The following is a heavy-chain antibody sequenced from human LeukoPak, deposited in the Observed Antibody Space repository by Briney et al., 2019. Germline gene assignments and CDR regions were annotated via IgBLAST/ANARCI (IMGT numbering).Heavy chain of an antibody. CDR2: ISSSSSYI. CDR1: GFTVSNDY. D-gene: IGHD3-10*01. J-gene: IGHJ3*02. Sequence: PGGSLRLSCAASGFTVSNDYMAWVRQAPGRGLEWVSSISSSSSYIYYADSVKGRFTISRDNAKNSLYLQTNSLRAEDTAVYYCARAPIWFGELSTNGGPDAFDIWGQGTMVTVSS. V-gene: IGHV3-21*01. CDR3: ARAPIWFGELSTNGGPDAFDI.